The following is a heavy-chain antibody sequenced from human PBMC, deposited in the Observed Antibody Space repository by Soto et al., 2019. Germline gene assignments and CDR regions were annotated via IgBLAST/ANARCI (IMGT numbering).Heavy chain of an antibody. CDR1: GYTFTSYG. D-gene: IGHD6-19*01. J-gene: IGHJ3*02. V-gene: IGHV1-18*01. CDR2: ISAYNGNT. Sequence: ASVKVSCKASGYTFTSYGISWVRQAPGQGLEWMGWISAYNGNTNYAQKLQGRVTMTTDTSTSTAYMELRSLRSDDTAVYYCATAIAVAGDDAFDIWGQGTMVTVSS. CDR3: ATAIAVAGDDAFDI.